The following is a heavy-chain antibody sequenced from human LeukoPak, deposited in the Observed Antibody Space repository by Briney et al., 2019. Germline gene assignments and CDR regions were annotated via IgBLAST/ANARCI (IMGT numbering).Heavy chain of an antibody. Sequence: SETLSLTCTVSGGSISNYYWNWIRQPPGKGLDWIGYVYYSGTTNYKPSLNSRVTISADMSKNQFSLKVNSVTAADTAVYYCARGAIPVALHWFDPWGQGILVTVSS. V-gene: IGHV4-59*01. J-gene: IGHJ5*02. D-gene: IGHD2-21*01. CDR1: GGSISNYY. CDR2: VYYSGTT. CDR3: ARGAIPVALHWFDP.